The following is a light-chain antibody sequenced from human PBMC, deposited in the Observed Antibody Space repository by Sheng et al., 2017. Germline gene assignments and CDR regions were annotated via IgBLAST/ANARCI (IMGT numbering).Light chain of an antibody. CDR3: HQRRDWPL. Sequence: EIVLTQSPATLSLSPGERATLSCRASQSVRNTLAWYQQKPGQAPRLLIYDTSNRATGIPARFSGSGSGTDFTLTISSLEPEDFAVYYCHQRRDWPLFGQGTRLEIK. CDR2: DTS. CDR1: QSVRNT. V-gene: IGKV3-11*01. J-gene: IGKJ5*01.